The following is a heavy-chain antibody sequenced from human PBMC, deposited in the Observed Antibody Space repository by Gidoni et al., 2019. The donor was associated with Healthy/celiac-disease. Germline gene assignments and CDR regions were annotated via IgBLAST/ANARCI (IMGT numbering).Heavy chain of an antibody. CDR1: GSSFTSYW. J-gene: IGHJ4*02. Sequence: EVQLVQSGAEVKKPGESLRISCKVSGSSFTSYWISWVRQMPGKGLEWMGRIDPSDSYTNYSPSFQGHVTISADKSISTAYLQWSSLKASDTAMYYCARHVIPAPSDQFYYDILTGYYVIWGQGTLVTVSS. CDR3: ARHVIPAPSDQFYYDILTGYYVI. D-gene: IGHD3-9*01. V-gene: IGHV5-10-1*03. CDR2: IDPSDSYT.